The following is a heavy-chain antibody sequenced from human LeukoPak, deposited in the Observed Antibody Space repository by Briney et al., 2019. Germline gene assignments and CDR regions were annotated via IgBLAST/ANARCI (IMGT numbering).Heavy chain of an antibody. CDR3: ASTGDWNDYYGMDV. Sequence: SETLSLTRTVSGGSISSYYWSWIRQPPGKGLEWIGYIYYSGSTNYNPSLKSRVTISVDTSKNQFSLKLSSVTAADTAVYYRASTGDWNDYYGMDVWGQGTTVTVSS. J-gene: IGHJ6*02. V-gene: IGHV4-59*08. CDR2: IYYSGST. D-gene: IGHD1-1*01. CDR1: GGSISSYY.